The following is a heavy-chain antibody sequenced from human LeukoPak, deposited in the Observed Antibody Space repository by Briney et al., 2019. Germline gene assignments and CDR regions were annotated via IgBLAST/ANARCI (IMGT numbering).Heavy chain of an antibody. J-gene: IGHJ4*02. CDR3: AREGMYYDFWSGYYRGGFDY. CDR1: GFTFSSYS. CDR2: ISSSSSYI. V-gene: IGHV3-21*01. Sequence: GGSLRLSCAASGFTFSSYSMTWVRQAPGKGLEWVSSISSSSSYIYYADSVKGRFTISRDNAKNSLYLQMNSLRAEDTAVYYCAREGMYYDFWSGYYRGGFDYWGQGTLVTVSS. D-gene: IGHD3-3*01.